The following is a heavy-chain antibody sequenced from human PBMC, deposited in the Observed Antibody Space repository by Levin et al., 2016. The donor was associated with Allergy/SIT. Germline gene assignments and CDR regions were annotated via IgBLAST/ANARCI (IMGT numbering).Heavy chain of an antibody. Sequence: SETLSLTCTVSGGSISSGGYYWSWIRQHPGKGLEWIGYIYHSGSTYYNSSLKSRVTISLDRSKNQFSLKLSSVTAADTAVYYCARGTTVTTQLDYWGQGTLVTVSS. J-gene: IGHJ4*02. CDR3: ARGTTVTTQLDY. V-gene: IGHV4-30-2*01. D-gene: IGHD4-17*01. CDR2: IYHSGST. CDR1: GGSISSGGYY.